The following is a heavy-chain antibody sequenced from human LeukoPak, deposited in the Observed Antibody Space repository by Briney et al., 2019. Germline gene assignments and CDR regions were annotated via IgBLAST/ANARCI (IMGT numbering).Heavy chain of an antibody. D-gene: IGHD3-22*01. J-gene: IGHJ4*02. CDR2: IKQDGSEK. CDR1: GFTFSSYW. Sequence: GGSLRLPCAASGFTFSSYWMSWVRQAPGKGLEWVASIKQDGSEKYSVDSVKGRFTISRDNAKNSLYLQMNSLRAEDTAVYYCARNGFDDSSGYSLRRFDYWGQGTLVTVSS. V-gene: IGHV3-7*01. CDR3: ARNGFDDSSGYSLRRFDY.